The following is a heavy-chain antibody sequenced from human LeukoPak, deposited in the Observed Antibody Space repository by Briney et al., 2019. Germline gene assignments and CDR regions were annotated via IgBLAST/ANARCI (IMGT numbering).Heavy chain of an antibody. J-gene: IGHJ4*02. CDR2: INHSRST. V-gene: IGHV4-34*01. CDR1: GASFSGYY. Sequence: KPSQTLSLTCAVDGASFSGYYGSSARHHPGKGLEWLGEINHSRSTNYNPSLKSRVTISVDTSKNQFSLKLSSVTAADTAVYYCARGRLRNVVVSVAVDYWGQGTLVTASS. CDR3: ARGRLRNVVVSVAVDY. D-gene: IGHD2-2*01.